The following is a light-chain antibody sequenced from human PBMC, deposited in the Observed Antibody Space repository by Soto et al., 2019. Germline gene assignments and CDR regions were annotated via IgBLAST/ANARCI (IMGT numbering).Light chain of an antibody. CDR2: NAS. V-gene: IGKV3-11*01. CDR1: QDISIY. CDR3: QQRYNWPPLT. Sequence: EIVLTQSPATLYLSPGERATISCRASQDISIYLAWYQQKPGQPPRLLIFNASNRATGIPARFSGSGSGTDFTLTISSLGPEDFAVYYCQQRYNWPPLTFGGGTTVEIK. J-gene: IGKJ4*01.